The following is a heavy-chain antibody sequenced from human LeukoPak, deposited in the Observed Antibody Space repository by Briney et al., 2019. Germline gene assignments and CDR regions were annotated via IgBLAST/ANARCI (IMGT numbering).Heavy chain of an antibody. V-gene: IGHV3-15*01. J-gene: IGHJ4*02. CDR3: TTDYYGSGSYEDY. CDR1: GFTFSSYW. Sequence: PGGSLRLSCAASGFTFSSYWMHWVRQAPGKGLEWVGRIKSKTDGGTTDYAAPVKGRFTISRDDSKNTLYLQMNSLKTEDTAVYYCTTDYYGSGSYEDYWGQGTLVTVSS. D-gene: IGHD3-10*01. CDR2: IKSKTDGGTT.